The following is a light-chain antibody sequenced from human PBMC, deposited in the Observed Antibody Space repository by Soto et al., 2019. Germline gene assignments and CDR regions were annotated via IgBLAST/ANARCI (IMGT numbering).Light chain of an antibody. Sequence: DIQVSQSPSTLSACVGDRVTMTCRASKSISSWLAWYQQKPGKAPKLLIYDASSLESGVPSWFCGSRSRTAFSVCIRCMPSEDFSVSFCQKYSLWSLGQGTKVDIK. V-gene: IGKV1-5*01. J-gene: IGKJ1*01. CDR2: DAS. CDR3: QKYSLWS. CDR1: KSISSW.